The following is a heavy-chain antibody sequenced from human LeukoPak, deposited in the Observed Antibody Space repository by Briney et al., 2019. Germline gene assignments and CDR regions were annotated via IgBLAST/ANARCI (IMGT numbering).Heavy chain of an antibody. CDR3: TTSWGDRHAFDI. Sequence: GGSLSLPCAASGFTFSTYWMHWVRQAPGEGLVWGGRIKSRTDGETTDYAAPVKGIFTISRDHSKNTLYLQMNSLKTEDTAVYYCTTSWGDRHAFDIWGQGTIVTVSS. J-gene: IGHJ3*02. D-gene: IGHD3-16*01. V-gene: IGHV3-15*01. CDR2: IKSRTDGETT. CDR1: GFTFSTYW.